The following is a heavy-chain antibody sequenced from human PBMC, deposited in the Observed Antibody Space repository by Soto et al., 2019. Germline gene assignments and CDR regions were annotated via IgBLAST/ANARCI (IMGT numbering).Heavy chain of an antibody. V-gene: IGHV4-34*01. CDR1: GGSFSGYY. D-gene: IGHD4-17*01. CDR2: INYSGST. Sequence: SETLSLTCAVYGGSFSGYYWSWIRQPPGKGLEWIGEINYSGSTNYNPSLKSRVTISVDTSKNQFSLKLSSVTAADTAVYYCARFSVTTYFDYWGQGTLVTVSS. J-gene: IGHJ4*02. CDR3: ARFSVTTYFDY.